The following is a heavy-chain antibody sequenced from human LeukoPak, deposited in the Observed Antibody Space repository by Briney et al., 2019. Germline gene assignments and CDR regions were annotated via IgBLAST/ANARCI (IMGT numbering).Heavy chain of an antibody. J-gene: IGHJ4*02. Sequence: PSETLSLTCTVSGGSISSGDYYWNWIRQPPGKGLEWMGYINHSGSTYYNPSLKSRITISVDTSKNQFSLKLSSVTAADTAVYYCARGSRDGYNWYYFDYWGQGTLVTVSS. CDR3: ARGSRDGYNWYYFDY. D-gene: IGHD5-24*01. CDR2: INHSGST. CDR1: GGSISSGDYY. V-gene: IGHV4-30-4*01.